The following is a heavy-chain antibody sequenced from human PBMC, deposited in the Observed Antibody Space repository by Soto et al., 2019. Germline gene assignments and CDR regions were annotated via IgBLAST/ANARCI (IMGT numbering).Heavy chain of an antibody. Sequence: SVKVSCKASGGSFSSYAIRWVRQAAGQGLDGMGGVIPVFGSANYAQKLQGRITITADESTSTAYMELSSLRSEDTAVYYCARDLFISSSDLLAAAGPGGLDVWGQGTTVTVSS. J-gene: IGHJ6*02. V-gene: IGHV1-69*13. D-gene: IGHD6-13*01. CDR1: GGSFSSYA. CDR2: VIPVFGSA. CDR3: ARDLFISSSDLLAAAGPGGLDV.